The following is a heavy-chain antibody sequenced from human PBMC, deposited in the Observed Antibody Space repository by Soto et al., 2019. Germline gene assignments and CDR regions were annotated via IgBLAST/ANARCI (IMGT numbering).Heavy chain of an antibody. CDR3: ARARIQLWPLDY. CDR2: INPNSGGT. V-gene: IGHV1-2*04. CDR1: GYTFTGYY. J-gene: IGHJ4*02. D-gene: IGHD5-18*01. Sequence: ASVKVSCKASGYTFTGYYMHWVRQAPGQGLEWMGWINPNSGGTNYAQKFQGWVTMTRDTSISTAYMELSRLRSDDTAVYYCARARIQLWPLDYWGQGTLVTAPQ.